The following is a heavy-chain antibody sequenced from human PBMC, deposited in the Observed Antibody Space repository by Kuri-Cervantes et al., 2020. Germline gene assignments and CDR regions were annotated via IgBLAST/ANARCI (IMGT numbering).Heavy chain of an antibody. CDR1: VGSISRGGYS. J-gene: IGHJ6*02. Sequence: SQTLSLPCGVSVGSISRGGYSWSWIRQPPGKGLEWIGYMYHSGSTYYNPSLKSRVTVSVDTSKNQFSLKLSSVTAADTAVYYCAGYSSGWRYYYYVMDVWGQGTTVTVSS. V-gene: IGHV4-30-2*02. CDR2: MYHSGST. CDR3: AGYSSGWRYYYYVMDV. D-gene: IGHD6-19*01.